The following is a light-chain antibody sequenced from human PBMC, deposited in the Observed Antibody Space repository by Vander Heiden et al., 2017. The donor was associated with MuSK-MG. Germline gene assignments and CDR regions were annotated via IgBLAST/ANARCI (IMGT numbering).Light chain of an antibody. CDR2: DVR. CDR3: TAYTSSSTLGL. V-gene: IGLV2-14*03. CDR1: RSAVGGYYY. Sequence: QSTLTQPASVSGAPGQSITISCTGTRSAVGGYYYVPWYPQHPGKPTKLTNDDVRNRPLGVSNRFSGSKSGNTASLTISGLQAEDEADYYCTAYTSSSTLGLCGGGTTLTVL. J-gene: IGLJ2*01.